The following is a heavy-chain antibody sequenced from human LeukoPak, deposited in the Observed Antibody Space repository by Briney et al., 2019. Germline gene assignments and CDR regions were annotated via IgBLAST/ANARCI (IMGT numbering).Heavy chain of an antibody. J-gene: IGHJ5*02. Sequence: ASVKVSCKASGYSFTDYYMHWVRQAPGQGLEWMGWINPNSGGTNYAQKFQGRVTMTRDTSISTAYMELSRLRSDDTAVYYCARGARIGMVRGVINWFDPWGQGTLVTVSS. D-gene: IGHD3-10*01. V-gene: IGHV1-2*02. CDR1: GYSFTDYY. CDR3: ARGARIGMVRGVINWFDP. CDR2: INPNSGGT.